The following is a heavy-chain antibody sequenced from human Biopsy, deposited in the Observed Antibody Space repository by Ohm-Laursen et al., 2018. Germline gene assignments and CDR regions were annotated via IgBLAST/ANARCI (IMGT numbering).Heavy chain of an antibody. J-gene: IGHJ3*02. D-gene: IGHD3-16*01. CDR2: VSHTGST. CDR3: ARLTGDYIWGNWRINHDPFDI. CDR1: GGSFSGYY. V-gene: IGHV4-34*01. Sequence: DTLSLTCPVSGGSFSGYYWSWIRQTPGKGLEWIGEVSHTGSTNYNPSLKSRVTISVDTSKNQFSLNLCSVTAPDTAVYYCARLTGDYIWGNWRINHDPFDIWDQGTSVTVSS.